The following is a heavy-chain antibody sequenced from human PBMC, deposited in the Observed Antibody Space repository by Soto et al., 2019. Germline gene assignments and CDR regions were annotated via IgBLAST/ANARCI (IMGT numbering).Heavy chain of an antibody. Sequence: QVQLVESGGGVVQPGTSLTLSCAASGFTFSNYARHWVRQAPGKGLEWVAAMSFDGTRYYADSVKGRSTISRDSARNTVFLQTSGLRVDDTALYYCTRGRPLPSMNTGDEPLDIWGQGTMVTVSS. J-gene: IGHJ3*02. CDR3: TRGRPLPSMNTGDEPLDI. CDR1: GFTFSNYA. V-gene: IGHV3-30*03. D-gene: IGHD3-16*01. CDR2: MSFDGTR.